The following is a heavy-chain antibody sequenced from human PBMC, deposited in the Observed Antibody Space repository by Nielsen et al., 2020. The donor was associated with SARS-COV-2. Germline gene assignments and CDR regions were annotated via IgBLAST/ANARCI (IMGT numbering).Heavy chain of an antibody. J-gene: IGHJ4*02. D-gene: IGHD3-10*01. CDR3: ARARLITMVRGFAY. V-gene: IGHV7-4-1*02. Sequence: ASVKVSCKASGYTFTNYVMNWVRQAPGQGLEWMGRINTNTENPTHAQGFTGRFVFSVDTSVSTAYLQISSLKAEDTAVYYCARARLITMVRGFAYWGQGSLVTVSS. CDR1: GYTFTNYV. CDR2: INTNTENP.